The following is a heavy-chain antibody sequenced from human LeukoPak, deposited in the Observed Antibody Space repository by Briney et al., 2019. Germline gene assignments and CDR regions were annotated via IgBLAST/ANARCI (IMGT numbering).Heavy chain of an antibody. J-gene: IGHJ4*02. Sequence: ASVKVSCKAYGYTFSSYGISWIRQAPGQGLEWMGYISAYNDNTNYAQKFQGRVSLTTDTPTRTADMELRGLTSDDTAVYYCARDQSFGSGSYQDYWGQGTLVTVSS. CDR3: ARDQSFGSGSYQDY. V-gene: IGHV1-18*01. CDR2: ISAYNDNT. D-gene: IGHD3-10*01. CDR1: GYTFSSYG.